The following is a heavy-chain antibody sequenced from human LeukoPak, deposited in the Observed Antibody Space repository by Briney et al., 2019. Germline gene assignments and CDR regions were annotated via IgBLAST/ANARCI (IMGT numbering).Heavy chain of an antibody. CDR2: IYSGGST. V-gene: IGHV3-NL1*01. Sequence: GGFLRLSCAASGFTFSYYGIHWVRQAPGKGLGWVSVIYSGGSTYYADSVKGRFTISRDNSKNTLYLQMNSLRAEDTAVYYCAILKEYDWFDPWGQGTLVTVSS. CDR3: AILKEYDWFDP. D-gene: IGHD3-9*01. CDR1: GFTFSYYG. J-gene: IGHJ5*02.